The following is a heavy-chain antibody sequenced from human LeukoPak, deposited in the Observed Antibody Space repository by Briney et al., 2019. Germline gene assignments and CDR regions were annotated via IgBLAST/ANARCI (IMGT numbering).Heavy chain of an antibody. J-gene: IGHJ3*02. Sequence: SETLSLTCTVSGGSVSSGSYYWNWIRQPPGKGLEWIGYIYYSGSTNYNLSLKSRVTISVDTSKNQFSLKLSSVTAADTAVYYCARDKDAFDIWGQGTMVTVS. CDR1: GGSVSSGSYY. V-gene: IGHV4-61*01. CDR3: ARDKDAFDI. CDR2: IYYSGST.